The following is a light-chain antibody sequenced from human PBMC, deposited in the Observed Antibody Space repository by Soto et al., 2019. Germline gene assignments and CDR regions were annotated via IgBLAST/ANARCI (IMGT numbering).Light chain of an antibody. CDR1: QSVSSSY. V-gene: IGKV3-20*01. CDR3: QQYGSSPNT. J-gene: IGKJ2*01. Sequence: EIVLTQSPGTLSLSPGERATLSCRASQSVSSSYLAWYQQKPGQAPRLLIYGASSRATGIPDRFSGSGSGTDFPLTSSRLEHEDCAVYYCQQYGSSPNTFGQGTKLEIK. CDR2: GAS.